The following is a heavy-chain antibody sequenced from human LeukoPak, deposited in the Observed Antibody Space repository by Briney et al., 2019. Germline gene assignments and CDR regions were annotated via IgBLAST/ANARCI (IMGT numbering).Heavy chain of an antibody. CDR1: GGTFSSYA. CDR2: IIPIFVTA. CDR3: ARDEWLLGFFDY. J-gene: IGHJ4*02. V-gene: IGHV1-69*05. Sequence: WASVKVSCKASGGTFSSYAISWVRQAPGQGLEWMGGIIPIFVTANYAQKFQGRVTITTDESTSTAYMELSSLRSEATAVYYCARDEWLLGFFDYWGQGTLVTVSS. D-gene: IGHD3-3*01.